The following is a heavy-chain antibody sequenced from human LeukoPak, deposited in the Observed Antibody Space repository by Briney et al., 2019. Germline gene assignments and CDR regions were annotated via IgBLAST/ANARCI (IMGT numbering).Heavy chain of an antibody. CDR1: GDSISSSHW. CDR2: IYHSGNT. D-gene: IGHD1-26*01. CDR3: AREEMPGKLDY. J-gene: IGHJ4*02. V-gene: IGHV4-4*02. Sequence: SETLSLTCAVSGDSISSSHWWSWVRHSPAKGLEWIGEIYHSGNTNYNPSLKSRAAISLDKSSNQFSLRLTSVTAADTAMYFCAREEMPGKLDYWGQGTLVTVSS.